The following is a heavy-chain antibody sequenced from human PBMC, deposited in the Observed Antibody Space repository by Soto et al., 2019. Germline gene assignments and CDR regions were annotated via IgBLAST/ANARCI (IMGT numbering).Heavy chain of an antibody. D-gene: IGHD4-17*01. J-gene: IGHJ5*02. CDR3: ARSTTVTSRRNWFDP. Sequence: SGPTLVNPTQTHTLTCSFSGFSLSTDGMCVNWIRQSPGKALEWLALIDWNDDKFYSISLKTRLTISKDTSKNQVVLTMTNMDPEDSGTYYCARSTTVTSRRNWFDPWGQGTLVTVSS. CDR1: GFSLSTDGMC. CDR2: IDWNDDK. V-gene: IGHV2-70*01.